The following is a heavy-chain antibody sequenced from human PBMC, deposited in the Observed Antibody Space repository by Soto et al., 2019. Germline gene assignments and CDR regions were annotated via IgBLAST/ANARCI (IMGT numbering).Heavy chain of an antibody. CDR2: IYSGGST. V-gene: IGHV3-53*01. CDR1: GFTVSSNY. Sequence: PGGSLRLSCAASGFTVSSNYMSWVRQAPGKGLEWVSVIYSGGSTYYADSVKGRFTISRDNSKNTLYLQMNSLRAEDTAVYYCARALLLYGDYGEAFGIWGQGTMVTVSS. CDR3: ARALLLYGDYGEAFGI. D-gene: IGHD4-17*01. J-gene: IGHJ3*02.